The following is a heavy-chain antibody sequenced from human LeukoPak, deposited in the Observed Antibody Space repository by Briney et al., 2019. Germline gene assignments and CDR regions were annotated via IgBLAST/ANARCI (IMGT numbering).Heavy chain of an antibody. J-gene: IGHJ4*02. CDR2: IWYDGSNK. CDR1: GFTFSSYG. D-gene: IGHD5-18*01. CDR3: AKTDTAMEFDY. V-gene: IGHV3-30*02. Sequence: GGSLRLSCAASGFTFSSYGMHWVRQAPGKGLEWVAVIWYDGSNKYYADSVKGRFTISRDNSKNTLYLQMNSLRAEDTAVYYCAKTDTAMEFDYWGQGTLVTVSS.